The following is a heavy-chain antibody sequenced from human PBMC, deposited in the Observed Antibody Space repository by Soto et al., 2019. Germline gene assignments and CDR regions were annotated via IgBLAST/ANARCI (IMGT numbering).Heavy chain of an antibody. D-gene: IGHD6-6*01. Sequence: SETLSLTCAVYGGSFSGYYWSWIRQPPGKGLEWIGEINHSGSTNYNPSLKSRVTISVDTSKNQFSLKLSSVTAADTAVYYCARGGQWYSSSSNWFDTWGQGTLVTVSS. CDR3: ARGGQWYSSSSNWFDT. CDR1: GGSFSGYY. CDR2: INHSGST. V-gene: IGHV4-34*01. J-gene: IGHJ5*02.